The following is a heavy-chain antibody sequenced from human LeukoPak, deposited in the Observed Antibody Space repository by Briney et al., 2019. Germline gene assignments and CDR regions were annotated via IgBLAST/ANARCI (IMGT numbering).Heavy chain of an antibody. J-gene: IGHJ4*02. CDR3: ARRDGYNYVDY. D-gene: IGHD5-24*01. Sequence: ASVKVSCTASGYTFTSYDINWVRQATGQGLEWMGWMNPNSGNTGYAQKFQGRVTITRNTSINTANMELSSLRSEDTAVYYCARRDGYNYVDYWGQGTLVTVSS. V-gene: IGHV1-8*03. CDR1: GYTFTSYD. CDR2: MNPNSGNT.